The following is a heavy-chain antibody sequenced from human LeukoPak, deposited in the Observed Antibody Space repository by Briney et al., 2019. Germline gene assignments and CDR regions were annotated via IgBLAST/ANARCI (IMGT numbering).Heavy chain of an antibody. Sequence: GASVKVSCKASGYTFTSYDINWVRQATGQGHEWMGWMNPNSGSTGYAQKFQGRVTITRNTSISTAYMELSSLRSEDTAVYYCARVLGHTGYYYYMDVWGKGTTVTVSS. CDR1: GYTFTSYD. V-gene: IGHV1-8*03. D-gene: IGHD2-21*01. CDR3: ARVLGHTGYYYYMDV. J-gene: IGHJ6*03. CDR2: MNPNSGST.